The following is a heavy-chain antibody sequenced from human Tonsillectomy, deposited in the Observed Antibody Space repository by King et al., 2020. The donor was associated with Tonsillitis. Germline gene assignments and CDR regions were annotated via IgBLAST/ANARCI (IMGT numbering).Heavy chain of an antibody. Sequence: VQLQESGPGLVKPSETLSLTCTVSGGSISNIYWSWIRQPPGKGLEWIGYVFITGNTNYNPSLKRRVTISVDTPKTQFSLRLTSVTAADTAVYYCARDFYGDGGGGYSAFDAWGQGTMVTVSS. J-gene: IGHJ3*01. CDR1: GGSISNIY. CDR2: VFITGNT. CDR3: ARDFYGDGGGGYSAFDA. D-gene: IGHD2-21*01. V-gene: IGHV4-59*01.